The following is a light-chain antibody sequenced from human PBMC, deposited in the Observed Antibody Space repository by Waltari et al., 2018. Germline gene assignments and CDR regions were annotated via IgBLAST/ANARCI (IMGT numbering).Light chain of an antibody. J-gene: IGLJ2*01. V-gene: IGLV2-14*03. Sequence: QSALTQPASVSGSPGQSIPISCPGTSTDVGSYNYVSWYQQYPGKAPQLIIYDVTQRPSGISTRFSGSKSGNTASLTISGLQAEDEADYFCNSHSTTTPVVFGGGTKVTVL. CDR2: DVT. CDR3: NSHSTTTPVV. CDR1: STDVGSYNY.